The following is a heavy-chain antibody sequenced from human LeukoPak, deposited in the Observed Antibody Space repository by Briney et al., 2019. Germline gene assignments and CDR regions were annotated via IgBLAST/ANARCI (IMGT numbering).Heavy chain of an antibody. Sequence: PGGSLRLSCAASGFTFSSYWMHWVRQAPGKGLVWVSSISSSSNYIYYADSVKGRFTISRDNAKDSLYLQMNSLRAEDTAVYYCARGSNAFDIWGQGTIVTVSS. CDR1: GFTFSSYW. J-gene: IGHJ3*02. V-gene: IGHV3-21*01. CDR2: ISSSSNYI. CDR3: ARGSNAFDI.